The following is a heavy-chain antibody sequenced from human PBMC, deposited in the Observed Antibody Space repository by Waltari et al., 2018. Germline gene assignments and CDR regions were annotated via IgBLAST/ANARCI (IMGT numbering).Heavy chain of an antibody. V-gene: IGHV3-30-3*01. D-gene: IGHD6-13*01. CDR3: ARDFRSSTYYYYMDV. CDR1: GFTFSSYA. Sequence: QVQLVESGGGVVQPGRSLSLSCAASGFTFSSYAMHCVRQAPGKGLEWVAVISYDGSNKYYADSVKGRFTISRDNSKNTLYLQMNSLRAEDTAVYYCARDFRSSTYYYYMDVWGKGTTVTIS. J-gene: IGHJ6*03. CDR2: ISYDGSNK.